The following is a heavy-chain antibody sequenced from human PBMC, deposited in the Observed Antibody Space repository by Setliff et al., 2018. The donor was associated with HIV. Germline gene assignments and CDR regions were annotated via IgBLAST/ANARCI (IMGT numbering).Heavy chain of an antibody. CDR3: ARASSGYESRGLLDF. D-gene: IGHD5-12*01. J-gene: IGHJ4*02. Sequence: SETLSLTCSVSGGSISNFYWSWIRQPPGKGLEWVGHIYSTGDTNYNPSLKSRVTLSADTSKNQLSLSLTSVTAADTAVYYCARASSGYESRGLLDFWGPGMLVTISS. CDR1: GGSISNFY. CDR2: IYSTGDT. V-gene: IGHV4-4*07.